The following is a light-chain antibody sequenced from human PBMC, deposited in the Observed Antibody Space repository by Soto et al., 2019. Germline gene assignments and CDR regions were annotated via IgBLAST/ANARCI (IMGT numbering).Light chain of an antibody. CDR3: QEYGTSSFA. CDR1: QSVSTNL. V-gene: IGKV3-20*01. CDR2: TTS. Sequence: EIVLTQSPGTLSLSPGERATLSCRASQSVSTNLLAWYQQKPGQAPRLLIYTTSSRAAGIPDRFSGSGSGTDFTLTISGLEPEDFAVYYCQEYGTSSFAFGPGTKVEFK. J-gene: IGKJ3*01.